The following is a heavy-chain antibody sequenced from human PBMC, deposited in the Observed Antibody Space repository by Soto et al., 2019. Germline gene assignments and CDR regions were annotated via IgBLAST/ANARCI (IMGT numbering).Heavy chain of an antibody. D-gene: IGHD1-26*01. V-gene: IGHV4-39*01. Sequence: SETLSLTCTVSGGSISSSSYYWGWIRQPPGKGLEWIGSIYYSGSTYYNPSLKSRVTISVDTSKNQFSLKLSSVTAADTAVYYCASRGTMGATLDYWGQGTLVTVSS. CDR1: GGSISSSSYY. CDR2: IYYSGST. CDR3: ASRGTMGATLDY. J-gene: IGHJ4*02.